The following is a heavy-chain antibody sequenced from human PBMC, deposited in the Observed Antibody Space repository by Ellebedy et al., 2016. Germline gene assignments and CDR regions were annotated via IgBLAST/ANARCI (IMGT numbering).Heavy chain of an antibody. CDR3: AKDFPNWANDY. D-gene: IGHD7-27*01. J-gene: IGHJ4*02. V-gene: IGHV3-48*04. CDR2: LSQRNNVI. CDR1: GFSFRSYT. Sequence: GESLKISCAASGFSFRSYTMNWVRQAPGKGLEWISYLSQRNNVIYYADSVRGRFTVSRDDAKKSLYLEMNSLRADDTAVYYCAKDFPNWANDYWGQGVLVTVTS.